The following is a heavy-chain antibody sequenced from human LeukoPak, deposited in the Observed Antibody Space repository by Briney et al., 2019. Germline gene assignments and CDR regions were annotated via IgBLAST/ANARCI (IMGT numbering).Heavy chain of an antibody. V-gene: IGHV4-38-2*02. CDR3: ARDLFVVRGVMYWFDP. CDR1: GYSISSGYY. CDR2: IYHSGST. Sequence: PSETLSLTCTVSGYSISSGYYWGWIRQPPGKGLEWNGSIYHSGSTYYNPSLKSRVTISVDTSKNQFSLKLSSVTAADTAVYYCARDLFVVRGVMYWFDPWGQGTLVTVSS. J-gene: IGHJ5*02. D-gene: IGHD3-10*01.